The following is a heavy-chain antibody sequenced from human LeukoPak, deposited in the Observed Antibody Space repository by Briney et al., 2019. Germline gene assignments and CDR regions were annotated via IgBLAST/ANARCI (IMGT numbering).Heavy chain of an antibody. J-gene: IGHJ5*02. V-gene: IGHV4-31*03. Sequence: SETLSLTCTVSGGSISSGGYYWSWIRHHPGKGLEWIGYIYYSGSTYYNPSLKSRVTISVDTSKNQFSLKLSSVTAADTAVYYCARGYYDSSGYYYRLWFDPWGQGTLVTVSS. D-gene: IGHD3-22*01. CDR3: ARGYYDSSGYYYRLWFDP. CDR2: IYYSGST. CDR1: GGSISSGGYY.